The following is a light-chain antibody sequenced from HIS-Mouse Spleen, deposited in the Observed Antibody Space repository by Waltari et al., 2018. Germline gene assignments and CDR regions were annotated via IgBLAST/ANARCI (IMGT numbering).Light chain of an antibody. Sequence: DIVMTQSPDPLAVSLGERATINCKSSQSVLYSSNNKNYLAWYQQKPRQPPKRLIYWAPTPETGVPHRFSGSGSWTDFTLKISRVEAEDVVVYYCMQATQFITFGQGTRLEIK. V-gene: IGKV4-1*01. CDR1: QSVLYSSNNKNY. CDR2: WAP. CDR3: MQATQFIT. J-gene: IGKJ5*01.